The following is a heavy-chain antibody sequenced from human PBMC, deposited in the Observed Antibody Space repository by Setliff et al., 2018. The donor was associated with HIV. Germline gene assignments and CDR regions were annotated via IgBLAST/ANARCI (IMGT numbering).Heavy chain of an antibody. Sequence: SETLSLTCTVSGGSISGHYWSWIRQPPGKGLEWIAYIFYTGSTNYNPSLKSRVTISVDTSKNQFFLKLSSVTAADTAVYYCVRGYCSRTTCYDDYYYMDVWGKGSTVTVSS. D-gene: IGHD2-2*01. V-gene: IGHV4-59*11. J-gene: IGHJ6*03. CDR1: GGSISGHY. CDR3: VRGYCSRTTCYDDYYYMDV. CDR2: IFYTGST.